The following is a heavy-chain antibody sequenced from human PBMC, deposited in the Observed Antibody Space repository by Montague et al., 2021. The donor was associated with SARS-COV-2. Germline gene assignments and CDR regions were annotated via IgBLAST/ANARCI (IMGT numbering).Heavy chain of an antibody. J-gene: IGHJ6*02. D-gene: IGHD3-9*01. CDR2: IYYSGST. CDR3: ARDGSLRFEILIGPRHYYGMDV. CDR1: GGSISSSSYY. Sequence: SETLSLTCTVSGGSISSSSYYWGWIRQPPGKGLEWIGSIYYSGSTYYNPSLKSRVTISVDTSKNQFSLKLSSVTAADTAVYYCARDGSLRFEILIGPRHYYGMDVWGQGTPVTVSS. V-gene: IGHV4-39*07.